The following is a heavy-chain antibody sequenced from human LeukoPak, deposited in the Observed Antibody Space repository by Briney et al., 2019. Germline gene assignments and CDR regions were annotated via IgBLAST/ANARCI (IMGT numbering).Heavy chain of an antibody. J-gene: IGHJ4*02. CDR2: INHRGST. V-gene: IGHV4-34*01. CDR3: ARGRIPRAFDY. D-gene: IGHD5-18*01. CDR1: GGSFRGYY. Sequence: SETLSLTCAVYGGSFRGYYWSWMRAPPGKGLEWIGEINHRGSTNYNPSLKSRVTISVDTSKNQFSLKLSSVTAADTAVYYCARGRIPRAFDYWGQGTLVTVSS.